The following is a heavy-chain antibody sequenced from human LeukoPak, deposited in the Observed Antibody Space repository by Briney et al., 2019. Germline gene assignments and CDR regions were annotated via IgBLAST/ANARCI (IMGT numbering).Heavy chain of an antibody. J-gene: IGHJ3*02. CDR2: ISGSGSST. CDR3: AKDDDDFLDVFDI. V-gene: IGHV3-23*01. CDR1: GFTFSSYT. Sequence: PGGSPRLSCAASGFTFSSYTMSWVRQAPGKGLEWVSAISGSGSSTYHAESARGRFTISRDNSKNTLHLQMNSLRCEDTAIYYCAKDDDDFLDVFDIWGQRTVVTVSS. D-gene: IGHD3-3*01.